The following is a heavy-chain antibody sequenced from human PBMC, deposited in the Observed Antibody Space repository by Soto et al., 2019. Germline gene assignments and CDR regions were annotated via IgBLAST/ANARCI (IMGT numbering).Heavy chain of an antibody. CDR1: GASINSDDYY. V-gene: IGHV4-30-4*01. CDR3: ARASTVTTGAKFDS. Sequence: KPSETLSLTCTVSGASINSDDYYWSWIRQPPGKGLEWIGYISHSGNTYYSPSLQSRVAMSVDTSRNQFSLRLNSVTAADTAVYYCARASTVTTGAKFDSWGQGALVTVSS. CDR2: ISHSGNT. J-gene: IGHJ4*02. D-gene: IGHD4-17*01.